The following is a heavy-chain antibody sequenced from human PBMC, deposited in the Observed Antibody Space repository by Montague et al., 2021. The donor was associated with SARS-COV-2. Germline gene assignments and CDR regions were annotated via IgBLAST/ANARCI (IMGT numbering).Heavy chain of an antibody. Sequence: SKTLSLTCDVSGGSTSTYYWNWIRQPPGKGLEWIGYISDTGRTNYYPALKSRVTISLDASKNQISLKLSSVTAADTAVFYCARGGGVVGAFDYWGQGILVTVSS. CDR2: ISDTGRT. CDR3: ARGGGVVGAFDY. D-gene: IGHD1-26*01. V-gene: IGHV4-59*01. J-gene: IGHJ4*02. CDR1: GGSTSTYY.